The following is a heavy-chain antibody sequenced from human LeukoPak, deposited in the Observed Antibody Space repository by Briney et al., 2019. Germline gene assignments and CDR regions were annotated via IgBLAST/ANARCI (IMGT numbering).Heavy chain of an antibody. CDR3: ARFTMVRGVVHYYMDV. V-gene: IGHV4-34*01. D-gene: IGHD3-10*01. CDR1: GGSFSGYY. J-gene: IGHJ6*03. Sequence: PSETLSLTCAVYGGSFSGYYWSWIRQPPGKGLEWIGEINHSGSTNYNPSLKSRVTISVDTSKNQFSLKLSSVTAADTAVYYCARFTMVRGVVHYYMDVWGKGTTVTVSS. CDR2: INHSGST.